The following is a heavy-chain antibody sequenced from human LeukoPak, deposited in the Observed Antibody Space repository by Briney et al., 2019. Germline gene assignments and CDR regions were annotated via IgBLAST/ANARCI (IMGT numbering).Heavy chain of an antibody. Sequence: PGGSLRLSCAASGFTFSIYWVNWVRQAPGKGLVWVSSINNDGSSTTYADSVKGRFTISRDNAKNTLYLQLNSLRAEDTAAYYCAALDYWGRGTPVGLSS. V-gene: IGHV3-74*01. CDR2: INNDGSST. CDR3: AALDY. CDR1: GFTFSIYW. J-gene: IGHJ4*02.